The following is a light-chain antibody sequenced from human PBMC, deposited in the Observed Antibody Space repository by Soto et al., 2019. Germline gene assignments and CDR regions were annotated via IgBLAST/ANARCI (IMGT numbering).Light chain of an antibody. J-gene: IGKJ1*01. CDR3: QQYGSSPRT. V-gene: IGKV3-20*01. CDR1: QSVSSN. Sequence: VLTQSPATLSVSPGERSTLSCRASQSVSSNLAWYQQKPGQAPRLLIYGASSRATGIPDRFSGSGSGTDFTLTISRLEPEDFAVYYCQQYGSSPRTFGQGTKVDIK. CDR2: GAS.